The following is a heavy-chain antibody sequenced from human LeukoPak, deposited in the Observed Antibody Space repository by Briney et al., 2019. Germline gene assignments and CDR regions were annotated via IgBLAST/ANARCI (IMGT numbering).Heavy chain of an antibody. CDR1: GGSISSYY. CDR2: IYYSGST. CDR3: ARARDGDRFAFDY. Sequence: PSETLSLTCTVSGGSISSYYWSWIRQPPGKGLGWVGYIYYSGSTDYHPSLRSRVTMSVDTSKSQFSLKLNSVTATDTAVYYCARARDGDRFAFDYWGQGSLVTVSS. D-gene: IGHD5-24*01. V-gene: IGHV4-59*08. J-gene: IGHJ4*02.